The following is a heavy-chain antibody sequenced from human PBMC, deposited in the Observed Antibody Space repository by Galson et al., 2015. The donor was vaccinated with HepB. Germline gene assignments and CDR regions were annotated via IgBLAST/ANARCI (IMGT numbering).Heavy chain of an antibody. D-gene: IGHD1-1*01. CDR2: IYPSGRT. J-gene: IGHJ3*02. CDR3: ARAETGATEGAYDAFDI. CDR1: GGSITSGYYY. V-gene: IGHV4-61*02. Sequence: TLSLTCTVSGGSITSGYYYWSWIRQPAGKGLEWIGRIYPSGRTNYNPSLNSRVTMSVDTSKNQFSLKLSSVTAADTAMYYCARAETGATEGAYDAFDIWGLGTMVTVSS.